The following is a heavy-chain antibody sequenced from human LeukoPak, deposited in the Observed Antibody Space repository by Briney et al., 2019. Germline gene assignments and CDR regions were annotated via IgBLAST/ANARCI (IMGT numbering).Heavy chain of an antibody. Sequence: PGGSLRLSCAASGFTFSSYWMSWVRQAPGKGLECVANIKQDGSEKYYVDSVKGRFTISRDNAKNSLYLQMNSLRAEDTALYYCAGLWFGELAIDYWGQGTLVTVSS. CDR3: AGLWFGELAIDY. CDR1: GFTFSSYW. V-gene: IGHV3-7*03. CDR2: IKQDGSEK. D-gene: IGHD3-10*01. J-gene: IGHJ4*02.